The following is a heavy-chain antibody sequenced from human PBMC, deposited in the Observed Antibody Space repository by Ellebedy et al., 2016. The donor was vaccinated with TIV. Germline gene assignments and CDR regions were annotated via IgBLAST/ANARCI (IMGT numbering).Heavy chain of an antibody. CDR1: GFTFSSYW. D-gene: IGHD6-19*01. J-gene: IGHJ6*02. Sequence: GESLKISCVASGFTFSSYWMSCVRQAPGKGLEWVANIKQDGSEIYYMDSVKGRFSISRDNAKNSLYLQMNSLRAEDTAVYFCARDLYSSEGMDVWGQGTTVTVSS. CDR2: IKQDGSEI. CDR3: ARDLYSSEGMDV. V-gene: IGHV3-7*01.